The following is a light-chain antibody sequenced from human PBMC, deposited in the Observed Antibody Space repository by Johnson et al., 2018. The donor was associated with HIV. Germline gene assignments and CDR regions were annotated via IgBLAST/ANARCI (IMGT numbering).Light chain of an antibody. CDR2: DNN. J-gene: IGLJ1*01. Sequence: QSILTQPPSVSAAPGQKVTISCSGSSSNIGNNYVSWYQQLPGTAPKLLIYDNNKRPSGIPDRFSGSKSGTSATLGITGLPPGAEADYYCGTWDSSLSGGLYVFGTGTRVTVL. CDR1: SSNIGNNY. V-gene: IGLV1-51*01. CDR3: GTWDSSLSGGLYV.